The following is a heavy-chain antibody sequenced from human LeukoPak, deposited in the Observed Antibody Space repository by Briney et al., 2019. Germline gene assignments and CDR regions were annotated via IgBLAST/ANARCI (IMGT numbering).Heavy chain of an antibody. CDR3: ARRAYGGKAAFGM. V-gene: IGHV4-61*02. CDR1: GGSIISDTYY. CDR2: IFSSGST. Sequence: PSETLSLTCSVSGGSIISDTYYWSWIRQPAGKGLEWIGRIFSSGSTNYNPSLKSRVTMSVGTSKNQFSLKLSSVTAADTAVYYCARRAYGGKAAFGMWGQGTMVTVSS. J-gene: IGHJ3*02. D-gene: IGHD4-23*01.